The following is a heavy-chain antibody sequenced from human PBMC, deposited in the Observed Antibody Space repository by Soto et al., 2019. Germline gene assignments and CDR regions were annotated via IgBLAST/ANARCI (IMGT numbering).Heavy chain of an antibody. CDR2: VSGNNGAS. CDR1: GYTSADFG. D-gene: IGHD2-2*01. Sequence: QVQLMQSGTEVKKPGASVTVSCKASGYTSADFGISWVRQAPGQGLEWMGWVSGNNGASNPAPKVQGRITMTLDTSTGVSYMALRSLRSDDTAIYYCVRDQKYFRVNDNWFDSWGQGTLVSVSS. CDR3: VRDQKYFRVNDNWFDS. J-gene: IGHJ5*01. V-gene: IGHV1-18*04.